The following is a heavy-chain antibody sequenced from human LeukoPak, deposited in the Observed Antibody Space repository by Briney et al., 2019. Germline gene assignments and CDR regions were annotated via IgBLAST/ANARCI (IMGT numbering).Heavy chain of an antibody. Sequence: PGGSLRLSCTASGYTFSSYKMHWLRQAPGRGLEWVSYISSSGDAIHYPDSVKGRFPISRDNARSSLYLQMNSLRAEDTAVYYCAREGGSDCNFDYWGQGTLVTVSS. CDR2: ISSSGDAI. CDR3: AREGGSDCNFDY. V-gene: IGHV3-48*03. CDR1: GYTFSSYK. J-gene: IGHJ4*02. D-gene: IGHD2-21*02.